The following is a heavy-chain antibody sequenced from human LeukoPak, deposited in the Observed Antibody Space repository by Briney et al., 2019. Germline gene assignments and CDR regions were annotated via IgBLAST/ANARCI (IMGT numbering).Heavy chain of an antibody. Sequence: GGSLRLSCAASGFTFSNAYMSWVGQAPGKGLEWVGRIKTKIDGGTTDYAAPVKGRFTISRDDSKNTLYLQMNSLKTEDTAVYYCTTSRWFTYYFDYWGQGTLVTVSS. V-gene: IGHV3-15*01. CDR1: GFTFSNAY. D-gene: IGHD2-15*01. CDR3: TTSRWFTYYFDY. CDR2: IKTKIDGGTT. J-gene: IGHJ4*02.